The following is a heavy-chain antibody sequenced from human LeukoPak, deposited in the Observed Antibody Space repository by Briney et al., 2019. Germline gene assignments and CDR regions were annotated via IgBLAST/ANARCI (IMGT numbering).Heavy chain of an antibody. Sequence: GGSLRLSCAASGFTFDDYGMTWVRQVPGKGLEWIAEINWIGDTTRYGDSVKGRFTISRDNAKNSLDLQINSLRVEDAAFYYCATNPPGRTYLQDWGQGTLVTVSS. V-gene: IGHV3-20*04. D-gene: IGHD1-1*01. CDR1: GFTFDDYG. J-gene: IGHJ1*01. CDR2: INWIGDTT. CDR3: ATNPPGRTYLQD.